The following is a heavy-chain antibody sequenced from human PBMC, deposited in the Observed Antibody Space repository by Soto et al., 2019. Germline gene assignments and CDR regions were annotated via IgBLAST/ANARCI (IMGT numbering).Heavy chain of an antibody. J-gene: IGHJ4*02. CDR1: DGSMNSDSSY. CDR3: ARLGGYVSVGYYYLWDS. D-gene: IGHD3-22*01. V-gene: IGHV4-39*01. Sequence: ATLDLTLGVSDGSMNSDSSYGGWLRQPPGKGLEWIGVINHSGSTYHNLSLKGRVTMSVDASRNQFSLKLTSMTAADTAVYYCARLGGYVSVGYYYLWDSWGQGTLVTVSS. CDR2: INHSGST.